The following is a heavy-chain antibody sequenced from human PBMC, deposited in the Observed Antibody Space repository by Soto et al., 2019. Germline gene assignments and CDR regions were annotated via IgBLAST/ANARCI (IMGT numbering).Heavy chain of an antibody. CDR2: INHSGST. J-gene: IGHJ3*02. V-gene: IGHV4-34*01. Sequence: PSETLSLTCAVYGGSFSGYYWSWIRQPPGKGLEWIGEINHSGSTNHDPSLKSRVTISVDTSKNQFSLKLSSVTAADTAVYYCASLGYCSGCSCFIDAFDIWGQGTMVTVSS. CDR1: GGSFSGYY. CDR3: ASLGYCSGCSCFIDAFDI. D-gene: IGHD2-15*01.